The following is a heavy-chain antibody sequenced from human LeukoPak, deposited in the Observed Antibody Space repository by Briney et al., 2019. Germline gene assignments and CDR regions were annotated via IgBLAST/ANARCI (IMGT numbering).Heavy chain of an antibody. V-gene: IGHV3-21*01. Sequence: GGSLRLSCAASGFTFSIYTMNWVRQAPGKGLEWVSSISSSSRYIYYADSVKGLFTISRDNAKNSLYLQMNSLRAEDTALYYCAKAHVPTMIRGVVSSDWGQGTLVTVSS. CDR1: GFTFSIYT. D-gene: IGHD3-10*01. CDR2: ISSSSRYI. CDR3: AKAHVPTMIRGVVSSD. J-gene: IGHJ4*02.